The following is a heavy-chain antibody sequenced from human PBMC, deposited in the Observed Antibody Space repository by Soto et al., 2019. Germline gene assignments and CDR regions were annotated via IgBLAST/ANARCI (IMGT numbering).Heavy chain of an antibody. V-gene: IGHV1-69*01. CDR3: ASSEQYCSGGSCYRYYYGMDV. Sequence: QVQLVQSGAEVKKPGSSVKVSCKASGGTFSSYAISWVRQAPGQGLEWMGGIIPIFGTANYAQKIQGRVTISADESTSTAYMELSSLRSEDTAVYYCASSEQYCSGGSCYRYYYGMDVWGQGTTVTVSS. CDR2: IIPIFGTA. CDR1: GGTFSSYA. D-gene: IGHD2-15*01. J-gene: IGHJ6*02.